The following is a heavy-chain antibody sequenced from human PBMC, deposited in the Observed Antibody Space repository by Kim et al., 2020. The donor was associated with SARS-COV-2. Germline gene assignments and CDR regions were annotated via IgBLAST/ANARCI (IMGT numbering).Heavy chain of an antibody. V-gene: IGHV3-7*01. J-gene: IGHJ4*02. CDR3: AREIWGYSYGSDY. CDR2: K. D-gene: IGHD5-18*01. Sequence: KYYTGAVKGRITISRDNDKNSLYLQMKSLRAEDTAVYYCAREIWGYSYGSDYWGQGTLVTVSS.